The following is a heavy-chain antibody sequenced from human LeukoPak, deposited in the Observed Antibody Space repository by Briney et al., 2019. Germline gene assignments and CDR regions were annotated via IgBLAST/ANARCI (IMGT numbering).Heavy chain of an antibody. J-gene: IGHJ4*02. CDR1: GGFINSDAYY. D-gene: IGHD4-17*01. V-gene: IGHV4-31*03. Sequence: PSQTLSLTCTVSGGFINSDAYYWSWIRQHPGKGLEWIGYIYYSGSTSYNPSLKSRVSISVDTSKNQFSLKLSSVTAADTAVYYCARTPPTYGDSDYWGQGTLVTVSS. CDR2: IYYSGST. CDR3: ARTPPTYGDSDY.